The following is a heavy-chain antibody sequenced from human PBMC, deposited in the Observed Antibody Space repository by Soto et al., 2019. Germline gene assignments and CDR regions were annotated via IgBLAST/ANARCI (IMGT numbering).Heavy chain of an antibody. CDR1: GFTFSSYA. Sequence: QVQLVESGGGVVQPGRSLRLSCAASGFTFSSYAMHWVRQAPGKGLEWVAVISYDGSNKYYADSVKGRFTISRDNSKNTLHLQMNSLRAEDTAVYYCARESHTTVTIPGSTKPNWFDPWGQGTLVTVSS. CDR3: ARESHTTVTIPGSTKPNWFDP. D-gene: IGHD4-17*01. V-gene: IGHV3-30-3*01. J-gene: IGHJ5*02. CDR2: ISYDGSNK.